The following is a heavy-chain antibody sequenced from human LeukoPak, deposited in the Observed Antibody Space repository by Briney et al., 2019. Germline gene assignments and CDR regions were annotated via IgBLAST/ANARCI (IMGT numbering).Heavy chain of an antibody. CDR3: AIDGSHGAFDI. Sequence: SGPTLVKPSGTLSLTCTDSGGSISSYYWSWIRQPPGKGLEWIGYIYYSGSTNYNPSLKSRVTISVDTSKNQFSLKLSSVTAADTAVYYCAIDGSHGAFDIWGQGTMVTVSS. V-gene: IGHV4-59*08. CDR1: GGSISSYY. CDR2: IYYSGST. J-gene: IGHJ3*02. D-gene: IGHD5-24*01.